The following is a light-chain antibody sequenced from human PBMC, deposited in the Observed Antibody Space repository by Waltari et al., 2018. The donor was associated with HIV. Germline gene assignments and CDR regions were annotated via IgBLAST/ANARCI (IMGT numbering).Light chain of an antibody. V-gene: IGLV4-69*01. CDR3: QTWDTGIQV. CDR2: LNSDGSH. CDR1: SGHSSYA. J-gene: IGLJ2*01. Sequence: QLVLTQSPSASASLGASVKLTCTLSSGHSSYAIQWHQQQPEKGPRYLMKLNSDGSHRKGDGIPARFSGYSSGAERYLTISSLQSEDEADYYCQTWDTGIQVFGGGTKLTVL.